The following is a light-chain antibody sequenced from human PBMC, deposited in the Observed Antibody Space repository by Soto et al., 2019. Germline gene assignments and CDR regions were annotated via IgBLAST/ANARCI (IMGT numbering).Light chain of an antibody. CDR3: QEYGGSPVT. J-gene: IGKJ2*01. Sequence: EIVLTQSPGSLSLSPGERAALSCRASQIFRMNYLAWYQQKPGQAPRLLIYDASRRATGLPDRFSGSGSGTDFTLTISRLEPEDFAVYYCQEYGGSPVTFGQGTKLEFK. CDR2: DAS. V-gene: IGKV3-20*01. CDR1: QIFRMNY.